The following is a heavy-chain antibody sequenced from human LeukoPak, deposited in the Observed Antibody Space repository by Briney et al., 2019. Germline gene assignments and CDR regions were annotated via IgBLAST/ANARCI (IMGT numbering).Heavy chain of an antibody. CDR1: GFTFSSYA. D-gene: IGHD2-8*01. Sequence: PGGSLRLSCAASGFTFSSYAMSWVRQAPGKGLEWVSAISGSGGGTYYADSVKGRFTISRDNSKNTLYLQMNSLRAEDTAVYYCARDLGYCTNGVCHTRFDYWGQGTLVAVSS. J-gene: IGHJ4*02. CDR3: ARDLGYCTNGVCHTRFDY. CDR2: ISGSGGGT. V-gene: IGHV3-23*01.